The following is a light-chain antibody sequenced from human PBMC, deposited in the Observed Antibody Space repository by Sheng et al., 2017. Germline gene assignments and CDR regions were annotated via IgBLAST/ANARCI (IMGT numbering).Light chain of an antibody. CDR1: SSDVGGHNF. Sequence: QSALTQPPSASGSPGQSVTISCTGTSSDVGGHNFVSWYQQHPGKAPKLMIFEVSKRPSGVPDRFSGSKSGNTASLTVSGLQAEDEADYYCSSYAGSNPSYVFGLGTKVTVL. CDR2: EVS. V-gene: IGLV2-8*01. CDR3: SSYAGSNPSYV. J-gene: IGLJ1*01.